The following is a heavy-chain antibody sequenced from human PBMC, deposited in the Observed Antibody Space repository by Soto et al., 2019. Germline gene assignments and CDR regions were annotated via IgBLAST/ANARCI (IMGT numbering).Heavy chain of an antibody. J-gene: IGHJ2*01. CDR3: ARESHDILTGPPWVWYFDL. D-gene: IGHD3-9*01. CDR2: INDRGSI. CDR1: GGSFSGYY. Sequence: QVQLQQWGAGPLRPLETLSLTCGVSGGSFSGYYWAWIRQSPGKGLEWIGEINDRGSINYNPSLKSLVSISVATSKIHYSLNLRSVTAADTAVYYCARESHDILTGPPWVWYFDLWGRGTLVTVSS. V-gene: IGHV4-34*01.